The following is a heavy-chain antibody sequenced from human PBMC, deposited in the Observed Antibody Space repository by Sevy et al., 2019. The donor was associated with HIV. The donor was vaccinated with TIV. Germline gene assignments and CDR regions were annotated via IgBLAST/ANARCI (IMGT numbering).Heavy chain of an antibody. D-gene: IGHD6-13*01. Sequence: GGSLRLSCAASGFTLSTYWMNWVRQAPGKGLEWVANIKEGGSEKYYVDSVKGRFTLSRDNAKNSVYLQMNSLRAEDTAVYYCAREDGSRQYFQYWGQGTLVTVSS. CDR1: GFTLSTYW. CDR2: IKEGGSEK. V-gene: IGHV3-7*01. CDR3: AREDGSRQYFQY. J-gene: IGHJ1*01.